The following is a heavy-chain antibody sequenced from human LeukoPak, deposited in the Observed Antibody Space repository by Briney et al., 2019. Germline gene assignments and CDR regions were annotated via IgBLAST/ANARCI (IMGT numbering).Heavy chain of an antibody. CDR1: GGSISSYY. D-gene: IGHD1-26*01. CDR2: IYTSGST. J-gene: IGHJ4*02. V-gene: IGHV4-4*07. CDR3: ARERVVGSSPD. Sequence: PSETLSLTCTVSGGSISSYYWSWLRQPAGKGLEWIGRIYTSGSTNYNPSLKSRVTMSLDTSKNQFSLKLSSVTAADTAVYYCARERVVGSSPDWGQGTLVTVSS.